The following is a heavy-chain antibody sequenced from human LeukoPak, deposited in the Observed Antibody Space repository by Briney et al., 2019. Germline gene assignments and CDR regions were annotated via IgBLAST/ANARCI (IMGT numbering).Heavy chain of an antibody. J-gene: IGHJ4*02. CDR2: INHSGST. CDR3: AXXXXXXFYYDSSGAPFDY. Sequence: SETLSLTCAVYGGSFSGYYWSWIRQPPGKGLEWIGEINHSGSTNYNPFLKSRVTISVDTSKNQFSLKLSSVTAADTAVYYCAXXXXXXFYYDSSGAPFDYWGQGTLVTVSS. V-gene: IGHV4-34*01. D-gene: IGHD3-22*01. CDR1: GGSFSGYY.